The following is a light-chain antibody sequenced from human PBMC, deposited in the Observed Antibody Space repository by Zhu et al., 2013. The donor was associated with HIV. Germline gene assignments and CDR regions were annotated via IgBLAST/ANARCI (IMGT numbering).Light chain of an antibody. J-gene: IGLJ1*01. CDR2: EVI. Sequence: QSALTQPASVSGSPGQSITISCTGTSSDVGSYNLVSWYQQHPGKAPKLMIYEVIKRPSGVSNRFSGSKSGNTASLTISGLQAEDEADYYCSSSTSSGTYVFGTGTRVTVL. V-gene: IGLV2-14*02. CDR3: SSSTSSGTYV. CDR1: SSDVGSYNL.